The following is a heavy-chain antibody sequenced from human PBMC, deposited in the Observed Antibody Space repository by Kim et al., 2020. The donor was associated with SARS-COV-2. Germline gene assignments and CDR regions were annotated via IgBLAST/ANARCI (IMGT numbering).Heavy chain of an antibody. CDR3: ATEGGYSSSWFYDGFEI. V-gene: IGHV3-11*06. CDR2: ISKNGRHT. J-gene: IGHJ3*02. D-gene: IGHD6-13*01. CDR1: GLTFSESY. Sequence: GGSLRLSCAPSGLTFSESYIMWIRQAPGKGLEWISYISKNGRHTFYADSVRDRFTISRDNTKNFVYLQMHGLRDEDTAVYYCATEGGYSSSWFYDGFEIWGQGTMVTVSS.